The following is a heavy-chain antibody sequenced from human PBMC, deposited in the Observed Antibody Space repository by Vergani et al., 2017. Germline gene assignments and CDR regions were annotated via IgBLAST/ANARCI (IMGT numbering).Heavy chain of an antibody. J-gene: IGHJ4*02. CDR3: ARATIIHLDY. D-gene: IGHD3-10*01. Sequence: QVQLQESGPGLVKPSETLSLTCTVSGYSISSGYYWGWIRQPPGKGLEWIGSIYHSGRTYYNPSLKSRVTISVDTSKNQFSLKLSSVTAADTAVYYCARATIIHLDYWGQGTLVTVSS. CDR2: IYHSGRT. CDR1: GYSISSGYY. V-gene: IGHV4-38-2*02.